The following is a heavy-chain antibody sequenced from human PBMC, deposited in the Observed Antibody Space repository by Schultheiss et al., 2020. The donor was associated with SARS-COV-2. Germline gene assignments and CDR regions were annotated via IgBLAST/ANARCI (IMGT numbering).Heavy chain of an antibody. J-gene: IGHJ4*02. V-gene: IGHV3-30*03. CDR1: GFTFSSYG. Sequence: GGSLRLSCAASGFTFSSYGMHWVRQAPGKGLEWVAVISYDGSNKYYADSVKGRFTISRDNAKNSLYLQMNSLKTEDTAVYYCTTDFPYCSGGSCYIGWGQGTLVTVSS. D-gene: IGHD2-15*01. CDR3: TTDFPYCSGGSCYIG. CDR2: ISYDGSNK.